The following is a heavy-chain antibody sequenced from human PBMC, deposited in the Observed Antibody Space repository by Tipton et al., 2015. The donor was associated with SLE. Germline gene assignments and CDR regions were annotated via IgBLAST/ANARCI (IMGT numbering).Heavy chain of an antibody. J-gene: IGHJ5*02. CDR2: IDWNGGST. D-gene: IGHD3-3*01. CDR1: GFMFSSYA. V-gene: IGHV3-20*04. Sequence: VQLVQSGGGLAQPGGSLRLSCAASGFMFSSYAMRWVRQAPGKGLEWVSGIDWNGGSTDYADSVKGRFTISRDNAKNSLFLQMNSLRAEDTAVYYCARDNYYGVWSGYSQYNWIDPWGQGTLVTVSS. CDR3: ARDNYYGVWSGYSQYNWIDP.